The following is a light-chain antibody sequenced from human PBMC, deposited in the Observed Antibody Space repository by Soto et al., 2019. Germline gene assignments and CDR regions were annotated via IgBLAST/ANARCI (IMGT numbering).Light chain of an antibody. J-gene: IGLJ1*01. V-gene: IGLV2-14*03. CDR2: DVS. CDR1: SSDVGRYNF. CDR3: CSYTDRTDYV. Sequence: QSALTQPASVSGSPGQSITISCTGTSSDVGRYNFVSWYQHHPGKAPKLMISDVSHRPSGVSYRFSGSKSGNTACLIISGLQAEDEADYYCCSYTDRTDYVFGRGTKVTVL.